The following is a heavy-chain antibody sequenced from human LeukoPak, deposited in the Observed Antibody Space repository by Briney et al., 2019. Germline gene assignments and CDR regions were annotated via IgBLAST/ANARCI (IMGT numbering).Heavy chain of an antibody. V-gene: IGHV4-59*08. CDR2: IYYSGSN. J-gene: IGHJ4*02. D-gene: IGHD3-10*01. CDR1: GCSFRGYY. Sequence: KPSETLSLTCTVSGCSFRGYYWSWIRQPPGKGLEWIGYIYYSGSNNYNPSLKSRVTISVDTSKNQFSIKLSAVTAADTAVYYCARHEFDSGSLPYFDYWGRESWSPSPQ. CDR3: ARHEFDSGSLPYFDY.